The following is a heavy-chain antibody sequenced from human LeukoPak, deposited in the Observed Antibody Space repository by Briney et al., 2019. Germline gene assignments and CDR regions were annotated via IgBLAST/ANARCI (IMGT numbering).Heavy chain of an antibody. V-gene: IGHV1-18*01. D-gene: IGHD3-9*01. Sequence: GASVKVSCKASGYTFTSYGISWVRQAPGQGLEWMGWISAYNGNTNYAQKFQGRVTMTTDTSTSTAYMELRSLRSDDTAVYYCARDLLWLGYYDILTGSYYYGMDVWGQGTTVTVSS. CDR1: GYTFTSYG. CDR2: ISAYNGNT. J-gene: IGHJ6*02. CDR3: ARDLLWLGYYDILTGSYYYGMDV.